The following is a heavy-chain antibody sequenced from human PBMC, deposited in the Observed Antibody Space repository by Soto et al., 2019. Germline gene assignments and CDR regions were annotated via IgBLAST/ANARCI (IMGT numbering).Heavy chain of an antibody. V-gene: IGHV1-18*04. CDR3: AKRTSGTTWGESDY. D-gene: IGHD4-17*01. Sequence: QVQVMQSGAEVKKPGDSVKVSCKTSGYIFSDYGINWVRQAPGQGLEWMGWISGYSGNANLAQKFQGRVTMTTDKSTRTAYMELGRLRSDDTAVYYCAKRTSGTTWGESDYWGQGTLVTVSS. J-gene: IGHJ4*02. CDR2: ISGYSGNA. CDR1: GYIFSDYG.